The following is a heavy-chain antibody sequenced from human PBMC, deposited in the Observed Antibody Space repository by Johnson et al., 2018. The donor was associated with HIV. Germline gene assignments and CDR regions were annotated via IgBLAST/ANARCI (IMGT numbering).Heavy chain of an antibody. CDR1: GFTFSSYG. D-gene: IGHD6-13*01. V-gene: IGHV3-33*01. CDR2: IWYDGSNK. Sequence: QVYLVESGGGVVQPGRSLRLSCAASGFTFSSYGMHWVRQAPGKGLEWVAVIWYDGSNKYYADSVKGRFTISRDNSKNTLYLQMNSLRAEDTAVYYCARDLLYSSSSTDAFDIWGPGTMVTVSS. J-gene: IGHJ3*02. CDR3: ARDLLYSSSSTDAFDI.